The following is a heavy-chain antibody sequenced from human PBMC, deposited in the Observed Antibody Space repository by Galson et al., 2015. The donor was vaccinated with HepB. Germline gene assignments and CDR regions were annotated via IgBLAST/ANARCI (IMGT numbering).Heavy chain of an antibody. Sequence: TLSLTCTVSGDSISSGSYYWSWVRQSAGRGLEWIGRIYTSGTTNYNPSLKSRVTMSVDTSKNQFSLELSSVTAAGTAVYYCARDESIRGAEGRDYWGQGTLVTVSS. CDR1: GDSISSGSYY. CDR2: IYTSGTT. CDR3: ARDESIRGAEGRDY. J-gene: IGHJ4*02. D-gene: IGHD3-10*01. V-gene: IGHV4-61*02.